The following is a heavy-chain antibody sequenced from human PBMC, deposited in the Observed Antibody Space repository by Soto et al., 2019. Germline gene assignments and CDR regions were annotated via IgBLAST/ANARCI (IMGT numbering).Heavy chain of an antibody. CDR1: GGTFSRYS. CDR3: ARDYYDSSGYSNWFDP. J-gene: IGHJ5*02. V-gene: IGHV1-69*13. Sequence: SVKVSCKASGGTFSRYSITWVRQAPGHGLEWIGGIIPIFGIASYAQKFQGRVTITADESTSTAYMELRSLRSDDTAVYYCARDYYDSSGYSNWFDPWG. CDR2: IIPIFGIA. D-gene: IGHD3-22*01.